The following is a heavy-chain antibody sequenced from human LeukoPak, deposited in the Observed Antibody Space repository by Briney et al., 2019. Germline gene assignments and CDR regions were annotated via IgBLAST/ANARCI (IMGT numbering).Heavy chain of an antibody. CDR2: IYYSGST. D-gene: IGHD4-17*01. J-gene: IGHJ6*02. CDR1: GGSISSSSYY. V-gene: IGHV4-39*01. CDR3: ARLSGIFTVTNLAYYYGMDV. Sequence: PSETLSLTCTVSGGSISSSSYYWGWIRQPSGKGLEWIGSIYYSGSTYYNPSLKSRVTISVDTSKNQFSLKLSSVTAADTAVYYCARLSGIFTVTNLAYYYGMDVWGQGTTVTVSS.